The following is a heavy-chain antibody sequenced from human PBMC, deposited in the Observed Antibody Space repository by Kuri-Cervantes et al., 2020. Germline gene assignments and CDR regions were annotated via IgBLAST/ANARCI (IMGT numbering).Heavy chain of an antibody. D-gene: IGHD3-3*01. CDR3: ANYDFWSGPDAFDI. CDR1: GFTFSSYG. J-gene: IGHJ3*02. Sequence: GGFLRLPVAASGFTFSSYGMHWVRQAPGKGLEWVAVISYDGSNKYYADSVKGRFTISRDNSKNTLYLQMNSLRAEDTAVYYCANYDFWSGPDAFDIWGQGTMVTVSS. V-gene: IGHV3-30*18. CDR2: ISYDGSNK.